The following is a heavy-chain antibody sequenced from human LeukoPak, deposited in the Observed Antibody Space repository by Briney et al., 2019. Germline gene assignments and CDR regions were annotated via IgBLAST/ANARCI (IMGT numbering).Heavy chain of an antibody. Sequence: SVKVSCKASGFTFTSSAMQRVRQARGQRLEWIGWIVVGSGNTNYAQKFQERVTITRDMSTSTAYMELSSLRSEDTAVYYCAVNTYYYDSSGYPYYFDYWGQGTLVTVSS. CDR2: IVVGSGNT. CDR3: AVNTYYYDSSGYPYYFDY. V-gene: IGHV1-58*02. D-gene: IGHD3-22*01. CDR1: GFTFTSSA. J-gene: IGHJ4*02.